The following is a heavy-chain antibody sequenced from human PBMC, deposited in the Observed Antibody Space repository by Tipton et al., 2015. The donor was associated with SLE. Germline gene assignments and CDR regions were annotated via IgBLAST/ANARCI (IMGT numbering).Heavy chain of an antibody. CDR1: GGSISSYY. Sequence: TLSLTCTVSGGSISSYYWSWIRQPPGKGLEWIGYIYYSGSTNYNPSLKSRVTISLDTSENQFSLKLSSVTAADTAVYYCARTQYTFGGVIAPFDYWGQGTLVTVSS. V-gene: IGHV4-59*12. CDR2: IYYSGST. CDR3: ARTQYTFGGVIAPFDY. J-gene: IGHJ4*02. D-gene: IGHD3-16*02.